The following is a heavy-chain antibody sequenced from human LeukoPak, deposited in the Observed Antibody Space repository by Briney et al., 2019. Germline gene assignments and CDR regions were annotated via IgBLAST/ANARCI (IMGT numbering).Heavy chain of an antibody. J-gene: IGHJ4*02. D-gene: IGHD3-10*01. CDR3: ARVIPTTPFGGFDF. V-gene: IGHV3-7*01. CDR1: GFTFSSYW. Sequence: GGSLRLSCAASGFTFSSYWMSWVRQAPGKRLEGVAHIKQDGSEKYYVDSVKGRFTISRDNAKNSLYLQMNSLRAEDTAVYYCARVIPTTPFGGFDFWGQGALVTVSS. CDR2: IKQDGSEK.